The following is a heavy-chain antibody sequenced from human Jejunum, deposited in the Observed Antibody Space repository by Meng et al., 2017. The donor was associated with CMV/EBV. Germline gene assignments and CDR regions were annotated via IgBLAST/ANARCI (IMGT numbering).Heavy chain of an antibody. J-gene: IGHJ6*02. CDR2: IKQDGGEK. D-gene: IGHD2-21*01. CDR3: ARQKCGGDCDMDV. CDR1: GFTFNNYG. V-gene: IGHV3-7*01. Sequence: SGFTFNNYGMNWVRQAPGKGLEWVANIKQDGGEKNYVDSVKGRFTISRDYAQNSLYLQMNSLRAEDTAVYYCARQKCGGDCDMDVWGQGTTVTVSS.